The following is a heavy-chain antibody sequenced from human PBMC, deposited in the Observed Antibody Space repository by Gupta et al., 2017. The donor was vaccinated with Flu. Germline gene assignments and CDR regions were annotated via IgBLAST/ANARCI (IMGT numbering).Heavy chain of an antibody. V-gene: IGHV3-48*03. CDR2: ISSSAVT. J-gene: IGHJ4*02. CDR1: GFAFHGYE. Sequence: EVLLVEYGGGLVQPGGSLSLSCTASGFAFHGYEMIWVPQAPGRGLEWVAFISSSAVTYYTDPVRGRFTISRDNANNLLYLQMSSLRGEDTAVYYCARGHWDNWGQGTLVTVSS. CDR3: ARGHWDN.